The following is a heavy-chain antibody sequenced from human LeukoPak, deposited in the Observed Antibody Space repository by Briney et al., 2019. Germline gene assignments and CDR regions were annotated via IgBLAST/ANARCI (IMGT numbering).Heavy chain of an antibody. CDR3: ARFIREKDDILTGRGAFDI. Sequence: PSETLSLTCTVSSGSISSYYWSWIRQPPGKGLEWIGYIYYSGSTNYNPSLKSRVTISLDTSKNQFSLKLSSVTAADTAVYYCARFIREKDDILTGRGAFDIWGQGTMVTVSS. J-gene: IGHJ3*02. D-gene: IGHD3-9*01. CDR1: SGSISSYY. CDR2: IYYSGST. V-gene: IGHV4-59*08.